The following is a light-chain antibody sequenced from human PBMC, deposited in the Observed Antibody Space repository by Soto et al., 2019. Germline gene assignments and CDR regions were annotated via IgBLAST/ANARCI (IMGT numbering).Light chain of an antibody. V-gene: IGKV3-11*02. CDR3: YQRKDVRGN. CDR1: QSIETY. CDR2: DAS. J-gene: IGKJ4*01. Sequence: VLPQSPATSSSSPGERATLSCRASQSIETYLAWSQKKPCTAPRLLTKDASDRPMGIPARFSGSGYGSAFTLSICGIECAGSALYYCYQRKDVRGNVGGGTNV.